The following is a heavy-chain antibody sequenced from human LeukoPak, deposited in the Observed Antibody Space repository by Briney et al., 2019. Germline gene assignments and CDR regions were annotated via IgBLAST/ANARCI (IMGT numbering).Heavy chain of an antibody. CDR3: ARDRARDYYGSGSYNWFDP. V-gene: IGHV4-61*09. J-gene: IGHJ5*02. Sequence: SQTLSLTCTVSGGSISSGSYYWSWIRQPAGKGLEWIGHIYTSGSTNYNPSLKSRVTISVDTSKNQFSLKLSSVTAADTAVYYCARDRARDYYGSGSYNWFDPWGQGTLVTVSS. CDR1: GGSISSGSYY. CDR2: IYTSGST. D-gene: IGHD3-10*01.